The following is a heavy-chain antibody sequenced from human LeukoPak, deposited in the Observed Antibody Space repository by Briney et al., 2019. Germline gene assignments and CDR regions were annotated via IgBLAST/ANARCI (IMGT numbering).Heavy chain of an antibody. CDR2: IFYSGST. V-gene: IGHV4-39*07. J-gene: IGHJ4*02. Sequence: PSETLSLTCTVSGGSISTSNYYWGWVRQPPGKGLEWIGNIFYSGSTYYSPSLKSRVTISLDTSRNQFSLKLNSVTAADTAVYYCARRYGSGSSGTFDYWGQGTLVTVSS. CDR1: GGSISTSNYY. CDR3: ARRYGSGSSGTFDY. D-gene: IGHD3-10*01.